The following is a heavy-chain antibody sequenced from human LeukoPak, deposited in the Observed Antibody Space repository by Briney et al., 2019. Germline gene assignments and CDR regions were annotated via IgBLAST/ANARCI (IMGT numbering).Heavy chain of an antibody. Sequence: GGSLRLSCEGSAFIFSGHWMNWVRQTPGKGLEWVASIKEDGSERQYVDSVKGRFSISRDNTKGSLFLQLNSLRAEDTAVYYCARENYGDFDAFDIWGQGTMVTVSS. V-gene: IGHV3-7*03. CDR2: IKEDGSER. J-gene: IGHJ3*02. CDR1: AFIFSGHW. CDR3: ARENYGDFDAFDI. D-gene: IGHD4-17*01.